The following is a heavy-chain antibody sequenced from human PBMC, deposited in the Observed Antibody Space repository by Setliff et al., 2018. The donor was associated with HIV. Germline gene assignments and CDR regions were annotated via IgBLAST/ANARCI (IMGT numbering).Heavy chain of an antibody. V-gene: IGHV4-38-2*01. CDR3: ARVPFTTGFDY. Sequence: SETLSLTCAVSGYSISSGYYWGWIRQPPGRGLEWIGNIYHSGGTHYNPSLRSRVITSVDTSKNHFSLKLSSVTAADTAVFYCARVPFTTGFDYWGQGILVTVSS. D-gene: IGHD3-3*01. J-gene: IGHJ4*02. CDR2: IYHSGGT. CDR1: GYSISSGYY.